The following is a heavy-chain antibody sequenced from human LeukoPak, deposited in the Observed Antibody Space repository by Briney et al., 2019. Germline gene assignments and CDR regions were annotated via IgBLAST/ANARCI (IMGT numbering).Heavy chain of an antibody. Sequence: GAFLKISCKGSGSSFTSYWIGWVRQLPGKGLEWMGIIYPGDSDTRYSPSFQGQVTISADKSISTAYLQWSSLKASDTAMYYCARHTDPPYSSSWYDAFDIWGQGTMVTVSS. CDR1: GSSFTSYW. D-gene: IGHD6-13*01. J-gene: IGHJ3*02. V-gene: IGHV5-51*01. CDR2: IYPGDSDT. CDR3: ARHTDPPYSSSWYDAFDI.